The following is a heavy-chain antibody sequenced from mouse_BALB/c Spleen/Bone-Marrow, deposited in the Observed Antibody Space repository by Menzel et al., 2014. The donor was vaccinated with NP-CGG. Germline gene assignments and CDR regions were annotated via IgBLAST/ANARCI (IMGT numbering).Heavy chain of an antibody. CDR1: GFNIKDTY. V-gene: IGHV14-3*02. CDR3: ARWKLERTWFAY. CDR2: IDPANGTT. J-gene: IGHJ3*01. Sequence: EVQLQQSGAELVKPGASVKLSCTASGFNIKDTYMHWVKQRPEQSLEWIGWIDPANGTTNNDPNFQGKATITADSSSNTAHLHLSSKTSEATAAYYCARWKLERTWFAYWGQGTPLTVSA.